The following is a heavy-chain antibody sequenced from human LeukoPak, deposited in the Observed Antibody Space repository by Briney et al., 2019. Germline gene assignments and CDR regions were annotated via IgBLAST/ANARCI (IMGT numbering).Heavy chain of an antibody. CDR3: ARAAPRDYYGSGSYPDY. Sequence: PSETLSLTCTVSGGSISTYYWSWIRQPPGKGLEWIGYIYYSGSTNYNPPLKSRVTISVDTSKNQFSLKLNSVTAADTAVYYCARAAPRDYYGSGSYPDYWGQGTLVTVSS. CDR1: GGSISTYY. V-gene: IGHV4-59*01. J-gene: IGHJ4*02. CDR2: IYYSGST. D-gene: IGHD3-10*01.